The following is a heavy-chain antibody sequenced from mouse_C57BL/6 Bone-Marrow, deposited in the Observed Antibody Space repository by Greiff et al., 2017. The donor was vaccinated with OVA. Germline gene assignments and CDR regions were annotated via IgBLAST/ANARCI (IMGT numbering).Heavy chain of an antibody. CDR3: ARLLWYFDV. J-gene: IGHJ1*03. Sequence: EVKLEESGGGLVKPGGSLKLSCAASGFTFSSYAMSWVRQTPEKRLEWVATISDGGSYTYYPDNVKGRFTIYRDNAKNNLYLQMSHLKSEDTAMYYCARLLWYFDVWGTGTTVTVSS. V-gene: IGHV5-4*03. CDR2: ISDGGSYT. D-gene: IGHD2-12*01. CDR1: GFTFSSYA.